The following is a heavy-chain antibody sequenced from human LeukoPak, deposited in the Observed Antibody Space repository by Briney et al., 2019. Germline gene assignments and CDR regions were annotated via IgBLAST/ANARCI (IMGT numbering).Heavy chain of an antibody. D-gene: IGHD4-11*01. Sequence: PGGSLRLSCAASGFTFSNYAMSCVRQAPGKGLEGVSGISGSGGSTHYGDSVKGRFTISRDNSKNTLYLQMNSLRVEDTALYYCEKDEAIGRTLTTISDFWGHGTLVTVSS. CDR3: EKDEAIGRTLTTISDF. J-gene: IGHJ4*01. CDR1: GFTFSNYA. V-gene: IGHV3-23*01. CDR2: ISGSGGST.